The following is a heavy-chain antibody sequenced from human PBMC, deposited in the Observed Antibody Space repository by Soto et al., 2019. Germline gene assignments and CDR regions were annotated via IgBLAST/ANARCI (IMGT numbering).Heavy chain of an antibody. V-gene: IGHV1-46*01. CDR2: VNPSGGHT. J-gene: IGHJ4*02. D-gene: IGHD2-21*02. Sequence: QVQLMQSGAEVKKPGASVKVSCKASGDTFTAYYIHWVRQATGQGLEWMGTVNPSGGHTTYAQHFLGRVTMTRDTSTSTLYMELTSLTSDDTAIYYCARGGHVVVVTAALDYWGQGTLVTVSS. CDR1: GDTFTAYY. CDR3: ARGGHVVVVTAALDY.